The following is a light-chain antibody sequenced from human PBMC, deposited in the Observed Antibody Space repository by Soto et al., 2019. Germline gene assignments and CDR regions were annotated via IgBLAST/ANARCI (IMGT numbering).Light chain of an antibody. CDR1: QTIMTY. CDR3: PQYDSSPST. Sequence: IQMPPSPSSLSASVGDEVTITCRASQTIMTYLNWYQLKPGKPPRLLIYAASSLQSGVPSRFSGSGSGTDFTLTISRLEPEDFAVYYCPQYDSSPSTFCQGTKEDI. V-gene: IGKV1-39*01. CDR2: AAS. J-gene: IGKJ1*01.